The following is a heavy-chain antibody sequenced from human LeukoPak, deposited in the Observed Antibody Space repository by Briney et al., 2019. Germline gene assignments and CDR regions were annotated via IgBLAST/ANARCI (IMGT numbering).Heavy chain of an antibody. CDR2: ISGSGSST. Sequence: GSLRLSCAASGFIFSNFAMAWVRQAPGKGLEWVSAISGSGSSTYYADSVKGRLTISRDNSKNTLYLQMNSLRAEDTAVYYCAREAAAGRFDAFDIWGQGTMVTVSS. J-gene: IGHJ3*02. D-gene: IGHD6-13*01. V-gene: IGHV3-23*01. CDR1: GFIFSNFA. CDR3: AREAAAGRFDAFDI.